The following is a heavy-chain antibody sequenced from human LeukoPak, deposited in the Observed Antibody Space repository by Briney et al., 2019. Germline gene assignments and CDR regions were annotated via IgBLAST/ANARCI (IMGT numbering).Heavy chain of an antibody. V-gene: IGHV4-59*01. CDR1: GGSISTYY. CDR2: IYYSGNT. J-gene: IGHJ4*02. CDR3: ARVRQTPYGDYGYFDC. D-gene: IGHD4-17*01. Sequence: AETLSLTCTVSGGSISTYYWSWIRQPPGKRLEWIRYIYYSGNTNYNPSLRSRVTISVDTSKNHFSLNLSSVTAADTAVYYCARVRQTPYGDYGYFDCWGQGTLVTVSS.